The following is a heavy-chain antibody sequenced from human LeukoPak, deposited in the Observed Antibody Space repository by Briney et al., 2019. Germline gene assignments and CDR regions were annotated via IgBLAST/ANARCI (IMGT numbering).Heavy chain of an antibody. CDR1: GGSFSGYY. D-gene: IGHD5-18*01. CDR2: INHSGST. Sequence: PSETLSLTCAVYGGSFSGYYWSWIRQPPGKGLEWIGEINHSGSTNYNPSLKSRVTISVDTSKNQFSLKLSSVTAADTAVYYCARHRNSYGNYYYYYMDVWGKGTTVTISS. CDR3: ARHRNSYGNYYYYYMDV. J-gene: IGHJ6*03. V-gene: IGHV4-34*01.